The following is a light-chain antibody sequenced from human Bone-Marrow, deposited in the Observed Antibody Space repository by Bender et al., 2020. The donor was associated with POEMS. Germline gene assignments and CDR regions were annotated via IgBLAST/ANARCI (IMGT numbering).Light chain of an antibody. J-gene: IGLJ1*01. CDR3: CSDADSYIF. V-gene: IGLV3-21*01. CDR1: NIGSKS. CDR2: YDN. Sequence: SYVLTQPPSVSVAPGHTATITCRGGNIGSKSVHWYQQRPGQAPLLVIYYDNERPSGVPDRFSGSKSGSTASLTISGLQAEDEADYYCCSDADSYIFFGSGTKVTVL.